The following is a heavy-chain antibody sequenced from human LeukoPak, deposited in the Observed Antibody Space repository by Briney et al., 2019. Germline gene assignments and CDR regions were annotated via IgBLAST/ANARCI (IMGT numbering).Heavy chain of an antibody. V-gene: IGHV4-61*02. CDR1: GGSISSGSYY. J-gene: IGHJ5*02. Sequence: SETLSLTCTVSGGSISSGSYYWSWIRQPAGKGLEWIGRIYTSGSTNYNPSLKSRVTISVDTSKNQFSLKLSSVTAADTAVYYCARERKGGVQSYFPFDPWGQGTLVTVSS. D-gene: IGHD2/OR15-2a*01. CDR2: IYTSGST. CDR3: ARERKGGVQSYFPFDP.